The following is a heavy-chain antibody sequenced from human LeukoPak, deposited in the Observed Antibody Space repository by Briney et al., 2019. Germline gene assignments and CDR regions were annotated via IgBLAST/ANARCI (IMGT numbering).Heavy chain of an antibody. CDR2: ISSSSSYI. Sequence: GGSLRLSCAASGFTFSSYSMNWVRQAPGKGLEWVSSISSSSSYIYYADSVKGRFTISRDNAKNSLYLQMNSLRAEDTAVYYCARVNYDSSGYYRGTYYFDYWGQGTLVTVSS. J-gene: IGHJ4*02. CDR1: GFTFSSYS. V-gene: IGHV3-21*01. D-gene: IGHD3-22*01. CDR3: ARVNYDSSGYYRGTYYFDY.